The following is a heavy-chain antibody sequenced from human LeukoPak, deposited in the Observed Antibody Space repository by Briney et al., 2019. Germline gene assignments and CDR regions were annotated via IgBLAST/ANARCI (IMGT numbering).Heavy chain of an antibody. CDR2: IRQDGREI. CDR3: ARGHYSMDV. J-gene: IGHJ6*02. CDR1: GFSFSDYW. Sequence: GGSLRLSCVASGFSFSDYWMTWVRQAPGTGLEWVANIRQDGREIYYVESVKGRFTISRDNAKSSLYLQMNSLRAEDTAVYFCARGHYSMDVWGQGTTVIVSS. V-gene: IGHV3-7*01.